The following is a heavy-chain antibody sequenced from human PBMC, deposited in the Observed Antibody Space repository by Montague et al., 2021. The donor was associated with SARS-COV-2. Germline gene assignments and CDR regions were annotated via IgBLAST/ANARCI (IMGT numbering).Heavy chain of an antibody. CDR1: GGSFGDDD. V-gene: IGHV4-34*01. CDR2: IKQSGRS. J-gene: IGHJ4*02. CDR3: ESGHLSVSMIVVVFTSASYYFDY. Sequence: SETLSLTCAVYGGSFGDDDWSWIRQPPGKGLEWIGDIKQSGRSNYNPSLNSRVSISVYMSKTQFSLQLTSGTAADTAVDFCESGHLSVSMIVVVFTSASYYFDYWGQGAQVTVSS. D-gene: IGHD3-22*01.